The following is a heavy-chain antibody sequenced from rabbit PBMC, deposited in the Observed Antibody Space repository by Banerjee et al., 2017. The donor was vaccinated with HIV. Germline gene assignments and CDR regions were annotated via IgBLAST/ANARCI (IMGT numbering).Heavy chain of an antibody. J-gene: IGHJ4*01. Sequence: QEQLEESGGGLVKPEGSLTLTCTASGFSFSSSYWICWVRQAPGKGLEWSACIYTGSSGSTWYASWAKGRFTISKTSSTTVTLQMTSLTAADTATYFCARSGYSGYDGAVYAPKLWGPGTLVTVS. CDR3: ARSGYSGYDGAVYAPKL. V-gene: IGHV1S45*01. D-gene: IGHD1-1*01. CDR1: GFSFSSSYW. CDR2: IYTGSSGST.